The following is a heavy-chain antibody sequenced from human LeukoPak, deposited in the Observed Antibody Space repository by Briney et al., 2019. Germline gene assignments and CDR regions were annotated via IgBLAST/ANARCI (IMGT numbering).Heavy chain of an antibody. D-gene: IGHD2-8*01. CDR2: ISYDGSNK. CDR3: ARDRKRGYCTNGVCYTGFGY. V-gene: IGHV3-30*04. Sequence: GGSLRLSCAASGFTFSSNAMHWVRQAPGKWLEWVAVISYDGSNKYYADSVKGRFTISRDNSKNTLYLQMNSLRAEDTAVYYCARDRKRGYCTNGVCYTGFGYWGQGTLVTVSS. CDR1: GFTFSSNA. J-gene: IGHJ4*02.